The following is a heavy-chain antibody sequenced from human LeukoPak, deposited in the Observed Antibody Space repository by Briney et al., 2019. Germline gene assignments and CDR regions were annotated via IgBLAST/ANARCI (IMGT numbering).Heavy chain of an antibody. D-gene: IGHD6-13*01. J-gene: IGHJ4*02. V-gene: IGHV1-24*01. CDR3: ATAIPSRQQLAGFDY. Sequence: GASVKVSCKVSGYTLTELSMHWVRQAPGKGLEWMGGFDPEDGETIYAQKFQGRVTMTEDTSTDTAYMELSSLRSEDTAVYYCATAIPSRQQLAGFDYWGQGTLVTVSS. CDR2: FDPEDGET. CDR1: GYTLTELS.